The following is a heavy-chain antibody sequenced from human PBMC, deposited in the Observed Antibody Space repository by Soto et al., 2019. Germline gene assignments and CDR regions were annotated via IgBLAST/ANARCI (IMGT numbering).Heavy chain of an antibody. CDR3: ARATRATLSSGRAFDI. Sequence: QVQLQESGPGLVKPSQTLSLTCTVSGGSISSGDYYWSWIRQPPGKGLEWIGYIDYSGSTYYNPSLKTRVTISVDTSKDQFSLKLSSVTAADTAVYYCARATRATLSSGRAFDIWGQGKMVTVSS. J-gene: IGHJ3*02. V-gene: IGHV4-30-4*01. CDR2: IDYSGST. D-gene: IGHD6-19*01. CDR1: GGSISSGDYY.